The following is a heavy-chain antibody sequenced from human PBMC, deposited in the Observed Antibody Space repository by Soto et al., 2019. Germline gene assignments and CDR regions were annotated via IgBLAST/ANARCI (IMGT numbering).Heavy chain of an antibody. CDR3: ARRTWRYCSSTSCYELDY. Sequence: QVQLQQWGAGLLKPSETLSLTCAVYGGSFSGYYWSWIRQPPGKGLEWIGEINHSGSTNYNPSLNRRVTIPVDTSKNQFSLKLSSVTAADTAVYYCARRTWRYCSSTSCYELDYWGQGTLVTVSS. V-gene: IGHV4-34*01. J-gene: IGHJ4*02. CDR2: INHSGST. CDR1: GGSFSGYY. D-gene: IGHD2-2*01.